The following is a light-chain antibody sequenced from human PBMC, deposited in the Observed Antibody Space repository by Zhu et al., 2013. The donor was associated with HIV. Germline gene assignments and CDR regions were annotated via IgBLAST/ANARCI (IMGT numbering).Light chain of an antibody. J-gene: IGKJ3*01. CDR2: AAS. V-gene: IGKV1-27*01. CDR1: QDINNY. CDR3: QKYDRAPFT. Sequence: DIQMTQSPSSLSASVGDRVTITCRASQDINNYLAWYQQAPGKVPKLLIYAASTLQSGVPSRFSGSGSGTDFTLTISSLQPEDVATYYCQKYDRAPFTFGPGTKVDIK.